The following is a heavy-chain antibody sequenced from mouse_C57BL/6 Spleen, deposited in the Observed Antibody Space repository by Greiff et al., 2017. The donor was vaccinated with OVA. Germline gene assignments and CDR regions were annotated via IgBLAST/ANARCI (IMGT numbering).Heavy chain of an antibody. CDR2: INPSSGYT. CDR3: ARDHHGAWFAY. J-gene: IGHJ3*01. Sequence: QVQLQQSGAELARPGASVKMSCKASGYTFTSYTMHWVKQRPGQGLEWIGYINPSSGYTKYNQKFKDKATLTADKSSSTAYMQLSSLTSEDSAVYYCARDHHGAWFAYWGQGTLVTVSA. V-gene: IGHV1-4*01. CDR1: GYTFTSYT.